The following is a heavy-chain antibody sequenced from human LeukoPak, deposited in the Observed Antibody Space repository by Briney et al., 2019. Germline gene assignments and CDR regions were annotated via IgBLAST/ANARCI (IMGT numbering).Heavy chain of an antibody. J-gene: IGHJ5*02. Sequence: SETLSLTCTVSGGSISSYYWSWIRQPPGKGLEWIGYIYYSGSTNYNPSLKSRVTISVDTSKNQFSLKLSSVTAADTAVYYCARRVYSGDWFDLWGQGTLVTVSS. CDR3: ARRVYSGDWFDL. V-gene: IGHV4-59*01. CDR1: GGSISSYY. CDR2: IYYSGST. D-gene: IGHD2-15*01.